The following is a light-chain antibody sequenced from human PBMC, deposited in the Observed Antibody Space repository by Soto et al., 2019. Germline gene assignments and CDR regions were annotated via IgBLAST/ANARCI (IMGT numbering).Light chain of an antibody. V-gene: IGKV1-39*01. CDR1: QSISNY. CDR2: AKS. J-gene: IGKJ2*01. CDR3: QQSYSTPPYT. Sequence: DIQMTQSPSSLSASVGDRVTITCRASQSISNYLNWYQQKPGQAPKLLIYAKSNLQRGVPSRFSGSGSWTDFTLTIRSLQPEDFATYYCQQSYSTPPYTFGLGTNLEIK.